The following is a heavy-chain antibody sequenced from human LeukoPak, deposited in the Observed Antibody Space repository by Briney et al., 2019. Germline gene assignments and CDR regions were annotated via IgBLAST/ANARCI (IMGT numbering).Heavy chain of an antibody. J-gene: IGHJ4*02. CDR2: IYYSGST. D-gene: IGHD3-16*01. Sequence: SETLSLTCTVSGGSISSYYWSWIRQPPGKGLEWIGYIYYSGSTNYNPSLKSRVTISVDTSKNQFSLKLSSVTADDTAVYYCASRDLNDQFDYWGQGTLVTVSS. CDR1: GGSISSYY. CDR3: ASRDLNDQFDY. V-gene: IGHV4-59*01.